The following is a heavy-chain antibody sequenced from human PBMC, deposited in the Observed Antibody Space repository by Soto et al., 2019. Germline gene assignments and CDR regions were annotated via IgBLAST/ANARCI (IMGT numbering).Heavy chain of an antibody. J-gene: IGHJ6*02. V-gene: IGHV5-10-1*01. D-gene: IGHD3-3*01. CDR2: IDPTDSLT. CDR1: GYNFTSYW. Sequence: PGESLKISCKGSGYNFTSYWIIWVRQMPGKGLEWMGNIDPTDSLTNYSPSFQGHVTISTDKSMSTAYLQWGTLKASDTAMYYCARRGYDFWSGLDVWGQGTTVTVSS. CDR3: ARRGYDFWSGLDV.